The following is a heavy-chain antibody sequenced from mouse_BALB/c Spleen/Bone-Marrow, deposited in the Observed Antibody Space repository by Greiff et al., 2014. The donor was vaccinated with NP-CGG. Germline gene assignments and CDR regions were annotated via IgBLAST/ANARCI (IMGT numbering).Heavy chain of an antibody. CDR1: GFTFSSYA. Sequence: DVMLVESGGGLVKPGGSLKLSCAASGFTFSSYAMSWVRQTPEKRLEWVATISSGGSYTYYPDSVKGRFTISRDNAKNTLYLQMSSLRSEDTAMYYCARRYDGTMDYWGQGTSVTVSS. J-gene: IGHJ4*01. D-gene: IGHD2-14*01. CDR2: ISSGGSYT. V-gene: IGHV5-9-1*01. CDR3: ARRYDGTMDY.